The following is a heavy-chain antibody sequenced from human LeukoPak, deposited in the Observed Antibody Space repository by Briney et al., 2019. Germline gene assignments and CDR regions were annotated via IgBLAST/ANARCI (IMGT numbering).Heavy chain of an antibody. CDR3: AREGGD. CDR1: GGTFSSYA. J-gene: IGHJ4*02. V-gene: IGHV1-69*05. Sequence: GASVKVSCKASGGTFSSYAISWVRQAPGQGLEWMGGIIPIFGTANYAQKFQGRVTIITDESTSTAYMELRSLRSEETAVYYCAREGGDWGQGTLVTVSS. D-gene: IGHD3-16*01. CDR2: IIPIFGTA.